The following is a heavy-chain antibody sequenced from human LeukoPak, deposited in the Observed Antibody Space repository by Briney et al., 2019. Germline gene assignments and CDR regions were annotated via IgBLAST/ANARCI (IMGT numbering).Heavy chain of an antibody. CDR3: AAPVEYSSSSLDY. J-gene: IGHJ4*02. Sequence: ASVKVSCKASGYTFTSYDINWVRQATGQGLEWMGWMNPNSGNTGYAQKFQGRVTMTRNTSISTAYMELSSLRSEDTAVYYCAAPVEYSSSSLDYWGQGTLVTVSS. CDR2: MNPNSGNT. D-gene: IGHD6-6*01. CDR1: GYTFTSYD. V-gene: IGHV1-8*01.